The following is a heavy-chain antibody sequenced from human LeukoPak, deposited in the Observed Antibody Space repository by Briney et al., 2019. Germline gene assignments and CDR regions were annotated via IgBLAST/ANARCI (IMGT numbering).Heavy chain of an antibody. J-gene: IGHJ4*02. CDR3: AKNSGGQWLVHHYFDY. V-gene: IGHV3-33*06. D-gene: IGHD6-19*01. CDR1: GFTFSSYV. CDR2: IWHDGSNK. Sequence: PGGSLRLSCAASGFTFSSYVMHWVRQAPGKGLEWVAVIWHDGSNKYYADSVKGRFTLSRDNSKNTLYLQMNSLRAEDTAVHDLAKNSGGQWLVHHYFDYWGQGTLVTVSS.